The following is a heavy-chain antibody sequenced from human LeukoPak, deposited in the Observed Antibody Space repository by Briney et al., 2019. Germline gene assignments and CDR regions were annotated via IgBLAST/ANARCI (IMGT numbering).Heavy chain of an antibody. CDR3: AIYDIWATYRWFDP. Sequence: SETLSLTCTVSGGSISSSSYYWGWIRQPPGKGLEWIGSMYYSGSTYYNPSLKSRVTISVDTSKNQFSLKLSSVTAADTAVYYCAIYDIWATYRWFDPWGQGTLVTVSS. CDR1: GGSISSSSYY. V-gene: IGHV4-39*07. D-gene: IGHD3-9*01. CDR2: MYYSGST. J-gene: IGHJ5*02.